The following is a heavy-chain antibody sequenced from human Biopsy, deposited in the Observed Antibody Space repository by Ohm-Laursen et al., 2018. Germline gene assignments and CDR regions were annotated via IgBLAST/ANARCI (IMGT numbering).Heavy chain of an antibody. Sequence: SVKVSCKASGYIFTGYYMHWVRQAPGQGLEWMRWLNTNSGDTEYAENFQGRVTMTRDTSISTAYMELSRLRSDDTAVYYCARLTRSTPTTGVWGQGTLVTVSS. CDR1: GYIFTGYY. D-gene: IGHD2-8*01. CDR2: LNTNSGDT. CDR3: ARLTRSTPTTGV. J-gene: IGHJ4*02. V-gene: IGHV1-2*02.